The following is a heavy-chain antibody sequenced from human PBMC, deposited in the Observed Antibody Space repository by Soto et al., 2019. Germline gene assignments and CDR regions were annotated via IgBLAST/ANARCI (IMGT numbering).Heavy chain of an antibody. CDR2: ISSSSSTI. V-gene: IGHV3-48*02. D-gene: IGHD3-3*01. J-gene: IGHJ6*02. Sequence: EVQLVESGGGLVQPGGSLRLSCAASGFTFSSYSMNWVRQAPGKGLEWVSYISSSSSTIYYADSVKGRFTISRDNAKNSLYLQMHSLRDEGTAVYYWAREGPSDFWGYGMDVWGQGTTVTVSS. CDR3: AREGPSDFWGYGMDV. CDR1: GFTFSSYS.